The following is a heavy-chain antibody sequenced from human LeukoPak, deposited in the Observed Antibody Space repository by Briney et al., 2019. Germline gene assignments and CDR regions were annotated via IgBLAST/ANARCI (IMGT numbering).Heavy chain of an antibody. CDR2: INHSGST. CDR3: ARGLTLLRHRTSGVE. V-gene: IGHV4-34*01. D-gene: IGHD1-26*01. CDR1: GGSFSGYY. Sequence: SETLSLTCAVYGGSFSGYYWSWIRQPPGKGLEWIGEINHSGSTNYNPYLKSRVTISVDTSKNQFSLKLRSVTAADTAVYYCARGLTLLRHRTSGVEWGQGTLVTVSS. J-gene: IGHJ4*02.